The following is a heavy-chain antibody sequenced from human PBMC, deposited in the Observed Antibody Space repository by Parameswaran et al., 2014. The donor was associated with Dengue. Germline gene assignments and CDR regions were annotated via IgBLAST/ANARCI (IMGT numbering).Heavy chain of an antibody. J-gene: IGHJ6*02. Sequence: SLKISCAASGFTFSSYAMHWVRQAPGKGLEWVAVISYDGSNKYYADSVKGRFTISRDNSKNTLYLQMNSLRAEDTAVYYCARDYGDYDYYYYGMDVWGQGTTVTVSS. CDR1: GFTFSSYA. CDR2: ISYDGSNK. CDR3: ARDYGDYDYYYYGMDV. D-gene: IGHD4-17*01. V-gene: IGHV3-30*04.